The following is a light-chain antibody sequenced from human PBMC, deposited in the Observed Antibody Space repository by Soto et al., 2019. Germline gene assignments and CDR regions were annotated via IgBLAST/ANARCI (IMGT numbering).Light chain of an antibody. J-gene: IGKJ2*01. CDR1: QSINSNY. Sequence: EIVLTQSPGILSLSPGERATLSCRASQSINSNYLALYQQQPGQAPRLLIYAASSRATGIPDRFSGSGSGTDFTLTISRLEPEDFAVYYCQQYGSSSYTFGQGTKLEIK. CDR3: QQYGSSSYT. CDR2: AAS. V-gene: IGKV3-20*01.